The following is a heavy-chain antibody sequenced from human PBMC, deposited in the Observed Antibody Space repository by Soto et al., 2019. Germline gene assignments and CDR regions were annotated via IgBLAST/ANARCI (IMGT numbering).Heavy chain of an antibody. CDR1: GFTFSSYG. Sequence: QVQLVESGGGVVQPGRSLRLSCAASGFTFSSYGMHWVRQAPGKGLEWVAVISYDGSNKYYADSVKGRFTISRDNSKNTLYLPMTSLRAEDTAVDYGAKALVGALRSFDIWGQGTMVTVSS. CDR2: ISYDGSNK. J-gene: IGHJ3*02. D-gene: IGHD1-26*01. CDR3: AKALVGALRSFDI. V-gene: IGHV3-30*18.